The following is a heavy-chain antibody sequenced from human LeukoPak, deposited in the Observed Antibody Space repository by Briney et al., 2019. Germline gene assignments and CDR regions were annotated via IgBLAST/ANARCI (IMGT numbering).Heavy chain of an antibody. CDR2: VSDSGTT. Sequence: NTSETLSLTCTVATGSINYYHWGWVRQPPGKGRGWIGYVSDSGTTNYNPSLKSRVTISINTSTNQFYLKLRSVTAADTAIYYCARDAYNVPWFDPWGQGTLVAVSS. V-gene: IGHV4-59*01. J-gene: IGHJ5*02. D-gene: IGHD1-1*01. CDR1: TGSINYYH. CDR3: ARDAYNVPWFDP.